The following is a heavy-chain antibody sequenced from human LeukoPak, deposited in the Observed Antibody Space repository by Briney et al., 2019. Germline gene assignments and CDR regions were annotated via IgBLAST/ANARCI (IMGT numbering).Heavy chain of an antibody. CDR3: ARDDSGYFDY. D-gene: IGHD2-21*01. CDR2: ISSNGSTI. Sequence: WGSLRLSCAASGFTFTDYYMSWIRQAPGQGLEWVSYISSNGSTIYYADSVKGRFTISRDKAKNSLYLQMNSLRAEDTAVYYCARDDSGYFDYWGQGTLVTVSS. CDR1: GFTFTDYY. V-gene: IGHV3-11*01. J-gene: IGHJ4*02.